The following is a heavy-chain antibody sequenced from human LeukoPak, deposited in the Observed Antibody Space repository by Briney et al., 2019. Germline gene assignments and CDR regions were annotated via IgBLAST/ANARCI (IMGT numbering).Heavy chain of an antibody. CDR2: ISGSNSYI. V-gene: IGHV3-21*01. D-gene: IGHD4-17*01. CDR1: GFTFSSYT. J-gene: IGHJ4*02. Sequence: GGSLRLSCAASGFTFSSYTMHWIRQAPGKGLEWVSSISGSNSYIFYADSVKGRFTISRDNAKNSLYLQMNSLRAEDTAVYYCARTMRDYGYYFDYWGQGTLVTVSS. CDR3: ARTMRDYGYYFDY.